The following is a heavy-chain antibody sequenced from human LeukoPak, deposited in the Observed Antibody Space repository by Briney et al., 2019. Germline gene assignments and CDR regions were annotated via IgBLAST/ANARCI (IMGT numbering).Heavy chain of an antibody. J-gene: IGHJ4*02. CDR2: INPSGGST. D-gene: IGHD4-17*01. V-gene: IGHV1-46*01. CDR3: ARDRNYGDYSRVCMDY. CDR1: GYNFIGYY. Sequence: ASVKVSCKASGYNFIGYYIHWVRQAPGQGLEWMGIINPSGGSTSYAQKFQGRVTMTRDTSTSTVYMELSSLRSEDTAVYYCARDRNYGDYSRVCMDYWGQGTLVTVSS.